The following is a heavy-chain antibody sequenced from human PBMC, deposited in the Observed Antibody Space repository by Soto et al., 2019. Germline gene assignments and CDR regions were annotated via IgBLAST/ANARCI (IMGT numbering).Heavy chain of an antibody. CDR1: GGTFSSYA. CDR2: IIPIFGTA. J-gene: IGHJ4*02. D-gene: IGHD1-26*01. CDR3: ARTFVGDAFDY. Sequence: ASVKVSCKASGGTFSSYAISWVRQAPGQGLEWMGGIIPIFGTANYAQKFQGRVTITADKSTSTAYMELSSLRSEDTAVYYCARTFVGDAFDYCGQGPLVTVYS. V-gene: IGHV1-69*06.